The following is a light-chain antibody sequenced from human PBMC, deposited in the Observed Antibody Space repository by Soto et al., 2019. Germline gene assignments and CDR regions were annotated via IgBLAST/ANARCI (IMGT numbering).Light chain of an antibody. CDR1: QSVSRR. V-gene: IGKV1-5*01. J-gene: IGKJ2*01. CDR2: DAS. Sequence: TITCRASQSVSRRLAWFQQRPGKAPKLLIYDASRLESGVPSRFSGSGSGTEFSLTISSLQPEDFATYYCQQYNSYSPYTFGQGTKVDIK. CDR3: QQYNSYSPYT.